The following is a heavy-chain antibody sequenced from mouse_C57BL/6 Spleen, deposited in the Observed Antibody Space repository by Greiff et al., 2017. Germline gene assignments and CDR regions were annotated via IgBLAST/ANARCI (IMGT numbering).Heavy chain of an antibody. V-gene: IGHV3-6*01. D-gene: IGHD1-1*01. J-gene: IGHJ3*01. CDR1: GYSITSGYY. CDR2: ISYDGSN. Sequence: EVKLQESGPGLVKPSQSLSLTCSVTGYSITSGYYWNWIRQFPGNKLEWMGYISYDGSNNYNPSLKNRISITRDTSKNQFFLKLNSVTTEDTATYYCARDYYGSSYGSYWGQGTLVTVSA. CDR3: ARDYYGSSYGSY.